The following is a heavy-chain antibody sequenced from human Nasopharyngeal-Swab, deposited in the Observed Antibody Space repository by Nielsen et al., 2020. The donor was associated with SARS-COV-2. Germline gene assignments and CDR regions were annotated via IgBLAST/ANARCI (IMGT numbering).Heavy chain of an antibody. J-gene: IGHJ6*02. CDR1: GFTFSSYG. Sequence: GESLKISCAASGFTFSSYGMHWVRQAPGEGLEWVAVISYDGSNKYYADSVKGRFTISRDNSKNTLYLQMNSLRAEDTAVYYCARDLARGYYGMDVWGQGTTVTVSS. CDR3: ARDLARGYYGMDV. V-gene: IGHV3-30*03. CDR2: ISYDGSNK. D-gene: IGHD3-10*01.